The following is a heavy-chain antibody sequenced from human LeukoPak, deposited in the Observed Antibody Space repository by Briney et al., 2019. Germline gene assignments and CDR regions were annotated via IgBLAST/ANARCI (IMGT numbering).Heavy chain of an antibody. V-gene: IGHV3-21*01. Sequence: GGSLRLSCAASGFTLSTYSMNWVRQAPGKGLEWVSFISGGGSYIYYAESVKGRFTISRDNAKNSLYLQMNSLRAEDTAIYYCARDRVASGRFGEVASWGQGTLVTVSS. CDR2: ISGGGSYI. D-gene: IGHD3-10*01. CDR1: GFTLSTYS. J-gene: IGHJ5*02. CDR3: ARDRVASGRFGEVAS.